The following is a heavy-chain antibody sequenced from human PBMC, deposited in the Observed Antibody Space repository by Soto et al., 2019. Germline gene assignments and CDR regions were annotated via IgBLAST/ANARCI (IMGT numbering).Heavy chain of an antibody. CDR1: GGSISNYY. V-gene: IGHV4-59*01. CDR2: IYYSGST. CDR3: ARESARSGKNNWFDP. J-gene: IGHJ5*02. D-gene: IGHD3-10*01. Sequence: PSETLSLTSTVSGGSISNYYWSWIRQPPGKGLEWIGYIYYSGSTNYNPSLKSRVTMSADTSKNQLSLKLTSVTAADTAVYYCARESARSGKNNWFDPWGQGTLVTVSS.